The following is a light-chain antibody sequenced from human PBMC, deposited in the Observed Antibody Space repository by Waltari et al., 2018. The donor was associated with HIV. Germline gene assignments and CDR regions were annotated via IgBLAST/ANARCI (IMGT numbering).Light chain of an antibody. Sequence: QSVLTQPASVSGSPGQSVTISCTGTSSDFGFDNYVSWYQPYPGKAPPLIIYEVRSRPSWVSDRFSGSKSGNPASLTISGLQNEDEADYFCTSYTTSDTLRFGGGTKVTVL. V-gene: IGLV2-14*03. J-gene: IGLJ3*02. CDR2: EVR. CDR3: TSYTTSDTLR. CDR1: SSDFGFDNY.